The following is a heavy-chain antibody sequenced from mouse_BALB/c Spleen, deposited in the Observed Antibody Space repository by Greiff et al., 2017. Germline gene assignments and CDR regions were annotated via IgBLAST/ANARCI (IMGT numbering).Heavy chain of an antibody. Sequence: EVMLVESGGGLVQPGGSRKLSCAASGFTFSSFGMHWVRQAPEKGLEWVAYISSGSSTIYYADTVKGRFTISRDNPKNTLFLQMTSLRSEDTAMYYCARSYDYSFDYWGQGTTLTVSS. V-gene: IGHV5-17*02. D-gene: IGHD2-4*01. CDR1: GFTFSSFG. CDR3: ARSYDYSFDY. CDR2: ISSGSSTI. J-gene: IGHJ2*01.